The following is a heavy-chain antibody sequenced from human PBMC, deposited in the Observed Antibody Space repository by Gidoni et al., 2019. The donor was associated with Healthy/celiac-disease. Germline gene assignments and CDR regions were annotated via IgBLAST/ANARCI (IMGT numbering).Heavy chain of an antibody. CDR1: GVTFSSYG. D-gene: IGHD2-15*01. CDR3: AREHCSGGSCYWDY. CDR2: IWYDGSNK. Sequence: QVQLVESGGGVVQPGRSRRRACAAAGVTFSSYGMHWVRQAPGKGLEWVAVIWYDGSNKYYADSVTGRFTISRDNSKNTLYLQMTSLRAEDTAVYYCAREHCSGGSCYWDYWGQGTLVTVSS. J-gene: IGHJ4*02. V-gene: IGHV3-33*01.